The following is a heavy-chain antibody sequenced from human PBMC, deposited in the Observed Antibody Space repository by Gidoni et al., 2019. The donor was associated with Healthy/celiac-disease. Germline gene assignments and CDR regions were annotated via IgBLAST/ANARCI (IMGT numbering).Heavy chain of an antibody. V-gene: IGHV4-34*01. J-gene: IGHJ4*02. D-gene: IGHD1-26*01. CDR2: INHSGST. CDR1: GGSFSGYY. CDR3: ARGLDSSGSYYDY. Sequence: QVQLQQWGAGLLKPSETMSLTCAVYGGSFSGYYWSWIRQPPGKGLEWIGEINHSGSTSYNPSLKSRVTISVDTSKNQFSLKLSSVTAADTAVYYCARGLDSSGSYYDYWGQGTLVTVSS.